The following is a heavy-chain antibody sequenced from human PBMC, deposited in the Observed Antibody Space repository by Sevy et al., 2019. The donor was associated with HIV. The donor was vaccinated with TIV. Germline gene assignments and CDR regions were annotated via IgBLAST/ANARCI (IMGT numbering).Heavy chain of an antibody. CDR3: ARATSCGGDCYFLEY. Sequence: ASMKVSCKASGYTFTSHYIYWVRQAPGQGLEWMTLINPSGGYTVYAQKFQGRVSVTADTSTSTVYMDLGSLRSEDTAVFYCARATSCGGDCYFLEYWGPGTLVTVSS. J-gene: IGHJ4*02. CDR2: INPSGGYT. D-gene: IGHD2-21*02. CDR1: GYTFTSHY. V-gene: IGHV1-46*01.